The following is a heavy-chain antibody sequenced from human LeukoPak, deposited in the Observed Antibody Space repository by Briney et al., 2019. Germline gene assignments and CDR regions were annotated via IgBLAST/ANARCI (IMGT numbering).Heavy chain of an antibody. CDR3: AREVRGDSSGYFEYFDY. CDR2: INPSGGST. Sequence: ASVTVSCKASGYTFTSYYMHWVRQAPGQGLEWMGIINPSGGSTTYAQKFQGRVTMTRDTSTSTVYMELSSLRSEDTAVYYCAREVRGDSSGYFEYFDYWGQGTLVTVSS. J-gene: IGHJ4*02. V-gene: IGHV1-46*01. CDR1: GYTFTSYY. D-gene: IGHD3-22*01.